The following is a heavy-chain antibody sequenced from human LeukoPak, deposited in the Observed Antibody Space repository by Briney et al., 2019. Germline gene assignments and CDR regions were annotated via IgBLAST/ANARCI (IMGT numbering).Heavy chain of an antibody. Sequence: ASVKVSCKASGYTFTSYGISWVRQAPGQGLEWMGWISAYNGNTNYAQKLLGRVTMTTDTSTSTAYMELRSLRSDDTAVYYCARACILTGYCTFDYWGQGTLVTVSS. J-gene: IGHJ4*02. CDR1: GYTFTSYG. V-gene: IGHV1-18*04. D-gene: IGHD3-9*01. CDR3: ARACILTGYCTFDY. CDR2: ISAYNGNT.